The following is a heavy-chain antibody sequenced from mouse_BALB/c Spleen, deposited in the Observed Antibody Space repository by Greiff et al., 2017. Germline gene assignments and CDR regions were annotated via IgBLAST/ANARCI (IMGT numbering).Heavy chain of an antibody. CDR3: ARGLTVVEAMDY. J-gene: IGHJ4*01. CDR1: GFSLTSYG. V-gene: IGHV2-2*02. CDR2: IWSGGST. D-gene: IGHD1-1*01. Sequence: VQLQESGPGLVQPSQSLSITCTVSGFSLTSYGVHWVRQSPGKGLEWLGVIWSGGSTDYNAAFISRLSISKDNSKSQVFFKMNSLQANDTAIYYCARGLTVVEAMDYGGQGTSVPVPS.